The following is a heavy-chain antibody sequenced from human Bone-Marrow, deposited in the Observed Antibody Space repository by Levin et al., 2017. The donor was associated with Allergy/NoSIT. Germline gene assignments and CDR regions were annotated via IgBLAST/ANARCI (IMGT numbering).Heavy chain of an antibody. D-gene: IGHD5-18*01. Sequence: GESLKISCAASGFTFSNYHMNWVRQAPGKGLEWISYISSGSTNLYYEDFVKGRFTISRDNAKNSLYLQMNSLTADDTAVYYCARCRSGYSYGSFDYWGQGTLVTVPS. CDR3: ARCRSGYSYGSFDY. V-gene: IGHV3-48*01. CDR1: GFTFSNYH. J-gene: IGHJ4*02. CDR2: ISSGSTNL.